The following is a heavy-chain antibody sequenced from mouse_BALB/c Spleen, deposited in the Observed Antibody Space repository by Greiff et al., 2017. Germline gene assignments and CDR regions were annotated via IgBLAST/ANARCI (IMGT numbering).Heavy chain of an antibody. J-gene: IGHJ1*01. CDR3: ARWDGYYEYFDV. Sequence: EVMLVESGPGLVKPSQSLSLTCTVTGYSITSDYAWNWIRQFPGNKLEWMGYISYSGSTSYNPSLKSRISITRDTSKNQFFLQLNSVTTEDTATYYCARWDGYYEYFDVWGAGTTVTVSS. CDR2: ISYSGST. D-gene: IGHD2-3*01. V-gene: IGHV3-2*02. CDR1: GYSITSDYA.